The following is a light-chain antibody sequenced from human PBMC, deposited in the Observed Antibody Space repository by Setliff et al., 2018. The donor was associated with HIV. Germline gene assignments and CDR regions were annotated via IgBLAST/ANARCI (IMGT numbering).Light chain of an antibody. J-gene: IGLJ2*01. V-gene: IGLV2-14*01. Sequence: QSVLTQPASVSGSPGQSITISCTGTSSDVGGYKYVYWYQQHPGKAPKLMIYEVSNRPSGISNRFSGSKSGNTASLTISGLQAEDEADYYCSSYTTTSTLVIFGGGTKVTVL. CDR3: SSYTTTSTLVI. CDR2: EVS. CDR1: SSDVGGYKY.